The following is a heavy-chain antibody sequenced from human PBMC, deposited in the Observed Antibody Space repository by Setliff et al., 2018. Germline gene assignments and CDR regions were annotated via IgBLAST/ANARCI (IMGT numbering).Heavy chain of an antibody. Sequence: PSETLSLTCTVSGGSISSGGYYWSWVRQPPGKGLEWIGEINHSGSTNYNPSLKSRVTISVDTSKNQFSLKLSSVIAADTAVYYCARECYSSSWYGDYYYYYGMDVWGQGTTVTVSS. CDR1: GGSISSGGYY. J-gene: IGHJ6*02. V-gene: IGHV4-39*07. CDR2: INHSGST. CDR3: ARECYSSSWYGDYYYYYGMDV. D-gene: IGHD6-13*01.